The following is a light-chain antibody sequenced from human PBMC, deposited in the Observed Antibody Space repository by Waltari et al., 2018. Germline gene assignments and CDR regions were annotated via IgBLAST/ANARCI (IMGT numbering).Light chain of an antibody. J-gene: IGKJ4*01. Sequence: DIVMTQSPLSLPVTPGEPASISCRSSQSLLHSNGYNYLDWYLQKPGQSPQLLIYLGSNRASGVPDMFSGSGSGTDFTLKISRVEAEDVEVYYCMQALQTPFFGGGTKVEIK. CDR1: QSLLHSNGYNY. CDR3: MQALQTPF. CDR2: LGS. V-gene: IGKV2-28*01.